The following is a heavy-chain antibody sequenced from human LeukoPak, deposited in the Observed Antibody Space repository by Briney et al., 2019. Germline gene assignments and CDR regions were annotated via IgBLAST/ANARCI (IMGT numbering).Heavy chain of an antibody. CDR1: AFTFSSQS. J-gene: IGHJ4*02. CDR3: VRDQTWSFDC. CDR2: IRSSGTEM. D-gene: IGHD2-8*02. V-gene: IGHV3-48*01. Sequence: GGSLRLSCVASAFTFSSQSMNWVRQAPGKGLEWLSNIRSSGTEMYYAESVKGRFTISRDNAKNSLFLQMNSLRVEDTAVYYCVRDQTWSFDCWGQGTLVTVSS.